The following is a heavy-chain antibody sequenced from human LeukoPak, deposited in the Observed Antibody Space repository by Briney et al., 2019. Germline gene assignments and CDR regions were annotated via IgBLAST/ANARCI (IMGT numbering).Heavy chain of an antibody. Sequence: GGSLRLSCAASGFTFSTYAMCWVRQAPGKGLEWVSSISGGGGTTYYADSVKGRFTISRDNSKNTLYLQMSSLRSEDTALYYCAKSPRGDTSGYDFYYYMDVWGKGTTVTVSS. D-gene: IGHD3-22*01. J-gene: IGHJ6*03. CDR3: AKSPRGDTSGYDFYYYMDV. V-gene: IGHV3-23*01. CDR2: ISGGGGTT. CDR1: GFTFSTYA.